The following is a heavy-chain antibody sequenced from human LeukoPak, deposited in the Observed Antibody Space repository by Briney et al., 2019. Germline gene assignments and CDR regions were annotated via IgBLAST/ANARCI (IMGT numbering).Heavy chain of an antibody. J-gene: IGHJ4*02. CDR3: STDPAWDLLYHN. V-gene: IGHV3-53*01. CDR2: AYNANGDT. CDR1: GFSLSNDY. Sequence: PGGSLRLSCAASGFSLSNDYMSWVRQAPGKGLEWVSFAYNANGDTYYSDSVKGRFTISSDNSKNTLYLQMDNLMAEETAVYYCSTDPAWDLLYHNWGQGTLVTVSS. D-gene: IGHD1-26*01.